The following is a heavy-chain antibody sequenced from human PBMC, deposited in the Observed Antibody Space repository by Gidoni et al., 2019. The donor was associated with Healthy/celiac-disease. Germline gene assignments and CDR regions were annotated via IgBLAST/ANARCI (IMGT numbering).Heavy chain of an antibody. CDR2: ISYDGSNK. V-gene: IGHV3-30*18. Sequence: QVQLVESGGGVVQPGRSLSLSCAASGFTFSSYGMHWVRQAPGKGLEGVAVISYDGSNKYYADSVKGRFTISRDNSKNTLYLQMNSLRAEDTAVYYCAKEAFGGSYWGQGTLVTVSS. CDR1: GFTFSSYG. CDR3: AKEAFGGSY. J-gene: IGHJ4*02. D-gene: IGHD3-10*01.